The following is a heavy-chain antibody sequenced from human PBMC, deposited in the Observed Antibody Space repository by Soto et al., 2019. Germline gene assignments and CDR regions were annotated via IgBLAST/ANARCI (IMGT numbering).Heavy chain of an antibody. Sequence: QLQLQESGPGLVKPSETLSLTCTVSAGSIRSSDWAWIRQPPGKGLEWIGTIDYSGSTAYNASLKSRVTMSVDESKNQVSLRLNSVPAADTAVYYCARQGPFYFDYWGQGALVIVSS. CDR3: ARQGPFYFDY. V-gene: IGHV4-39*01. CDR2: IDYSGST. CDR1: AGSIRSSD. J-gene: IGHJ4*02.